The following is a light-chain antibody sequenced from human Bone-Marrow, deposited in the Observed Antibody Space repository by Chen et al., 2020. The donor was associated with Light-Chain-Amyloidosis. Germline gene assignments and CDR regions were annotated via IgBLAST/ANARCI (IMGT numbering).Light chain of an antibody. CDR2: RDT. Sequence: SYELTQPPSVSVAPGQTARITCSGDDLPTKYAYWYQQKPGQAPVLGIHRDTERPSGISARFSGSSPGTTATLTISGVQAEDEADYHCQSADSSGTYEVIFGGGTKLTVL. V-gene: IGLV3-25*03. CDR3: QSADSSGTYEVI. J-gene: IGLJ2*01. CDR1: DLPTKY.